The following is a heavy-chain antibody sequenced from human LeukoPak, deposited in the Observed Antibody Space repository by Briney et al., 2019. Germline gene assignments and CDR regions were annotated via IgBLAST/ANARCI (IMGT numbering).Heavy chain of an antibody. D-gene: IGHD3-3*01. CDR2: IYTSGST. V-gene: IGHV4-4*07. CDR1: GGSISSYF. CDR3: ARDRFGDLNYFDY. Sequence: SETLSLTCTVSGGSISSYFWSWIRQPAGKGLEWIGRIYTSGSTDYNPSLKSRVTISADKSTNQFSLKLSSVTAADTAVYYCARDRFGDLNYFDYWGQGTLVTVSS. J-gene: IGHJ4*02.